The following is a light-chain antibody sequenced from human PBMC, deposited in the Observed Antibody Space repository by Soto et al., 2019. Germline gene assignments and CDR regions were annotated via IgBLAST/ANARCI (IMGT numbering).Light chain of an antibody. Sequence: EIVMTQSPAALYMSPGESATIFCRASESIGSKLAWYQQKPGQPPRLLIYGASTRATGIPARFSGSVSGTDFTLTITILKSEDFAVYYCQQYNDWPLFGPGTKMDIK. CDR2: GAS. V-gene: IGKV3D-15*01. CDR3: QQYNDWPL. J-gene: IGKJ3*01. CDR1: ESIGSK.